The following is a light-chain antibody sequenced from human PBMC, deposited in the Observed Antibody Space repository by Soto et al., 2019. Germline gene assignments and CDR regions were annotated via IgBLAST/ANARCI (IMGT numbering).Light chain of an antibody. CDR2: EVS. V-gene: IGLV2-8*01. CDR1: SSDVGGYKY. CDR3: SSYAGSNNYV. J-gene: IGLJ1*01. Sequence: SVLTQPASVSGSPGQSITISCTGTSSDVGGYKYVSWYQQHPGKAPKLMIYEVSKRPSGVPDRFSGSKSGNTASLSVSGLQAADEADYYCSSYAGSNNYVFGTGTKVTVL.